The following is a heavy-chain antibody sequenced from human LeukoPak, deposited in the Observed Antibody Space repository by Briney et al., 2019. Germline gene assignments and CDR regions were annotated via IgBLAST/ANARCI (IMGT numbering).Heavy chain of an antibody. V-gene: IGHV4-59*12. D-gene: IGHD3-22*01. Sequence: SETLSLTCTVSGGSISSYYWSWIRQPPGKGLEWIGYIYYSGSTNYNPSLKSRVTISVDTSKNQFSLKLSSVTAADTAVYYCARLPVDDRGNWFDPWGQGTLVTVSS. CDR3: ARLPVDDRGNWFDP. CDR2: IYYSGST. CDR1: GGSISSYY. J-gene: IGHJ5*02.